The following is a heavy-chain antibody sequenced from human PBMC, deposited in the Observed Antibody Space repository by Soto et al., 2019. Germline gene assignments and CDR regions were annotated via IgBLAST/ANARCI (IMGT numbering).Heavy chain of an antibody. CDR1: GFTFSYHA. CDR3: ARGSTTSAFSAMDV. V-gene: IGHV3-30-3*01. J-gene: IGHJ6*02. CDR2: ISYDGDNK. D-gene: IGHD1-1*01. Sequence: QVQLVESGGGVVQPGRSLRLSCAASGFTFSYHALNWVRQAPGKGLEWVAVISYDGDNKYIAESVKGRFTISRDNSKNTVSLQMNILRAEDTAIYFCARGSTTSAFSAMDVWGQGTTVTVSS.